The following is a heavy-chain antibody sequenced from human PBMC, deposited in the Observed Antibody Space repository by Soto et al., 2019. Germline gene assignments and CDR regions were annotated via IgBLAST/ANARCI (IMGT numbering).Heavy chain of an antibody. Sequence: EVQLLESGGGWVQPGGSLSLSCAASGFTFSIYAMRWVLKAPGKGLEWVSAISGSGGSTYYADSVKGRFTISRDNSKNTLYLQMNSLRDEDTDAYHCAKSRAVDGNGKHWYFDLWGRGTLVTVSS. J-gene: IGHJ2*01. CDR3: AKSRAVDGNGKHWYFDL. V-gene: IGHV3-23*01. CDR1: GFTFSIYA. CDR2: ISGSGGST. D-gene: IGHD6-19*01.